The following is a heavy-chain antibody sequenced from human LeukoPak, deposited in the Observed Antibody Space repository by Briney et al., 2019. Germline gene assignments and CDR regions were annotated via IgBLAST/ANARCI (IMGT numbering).Heavy chain of an antibody. V-gene: IGHV3-21*01. CDR2: ISSSSSYI. CDR3: ARGLDDAFDI. CDR1: GFTFSSYS. Sequence: PGGSLRLSCAASGFTFSSYSMSWVRQAPGKGLEWVSSISSSSSYIYYADSVKGRFTISRDNAKNSLYLQMNSLRAEDTAVYYCARGLDDAFDIWGQGTMVTVSS. J-gene: IGHJ3*02.